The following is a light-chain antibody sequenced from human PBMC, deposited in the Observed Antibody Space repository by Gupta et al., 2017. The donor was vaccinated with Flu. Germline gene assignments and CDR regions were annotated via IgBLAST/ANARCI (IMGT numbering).Light chain of an antibody. CDR1: NIGDKS. V-gene: IGLV3-21*02. Sequence: GGNNIGDKSVHWYQQKPGQDTVMGVYDDTDRPSGIPERFSGANSANTATLTISRVEAGDEADYYCQGWDRSSEHQVFGTGTKVTVL. CDR3: QGWDRSSEHQV. CDR2: DDT. J-gene: IGLJ1*01.